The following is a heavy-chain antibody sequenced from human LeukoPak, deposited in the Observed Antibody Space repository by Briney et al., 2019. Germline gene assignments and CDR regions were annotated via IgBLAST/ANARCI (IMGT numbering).Heavy chain of an antibody. V-gene: IGHV5-51*01. CDR2: IYPGDSDT. D-gene: IGHD5-24*01. CDR1: GYRFTSYW. J-gene: IGHJ4*02. Sequence: GESLKISCKGSGYRFTSYWIGWVRRMPGKGLVWMGIIYPGDSDTRYSPSFQGQVTISADRSISTAYLQWSSLKASDTAMYYCARQDGYNPSYFDYWGQGTLVTVSS. CDR3: ARQDGYNPSYFDY.